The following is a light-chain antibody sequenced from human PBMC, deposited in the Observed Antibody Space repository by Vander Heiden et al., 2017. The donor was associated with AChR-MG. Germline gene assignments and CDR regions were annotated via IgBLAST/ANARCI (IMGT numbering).Light chain of an antibody. CDR2: EVS. V-gene: IGLV2-14*01. Sequence: QSALTRPASVAGSPVPSITICCTGTSSDVGGYNYVSWYQQHPGKAPKLMIDEVSNRPSGVSNRFSGSKSGNTASLTISGLQAEDEADYYCSSYTSSSTGVFGGGTKLTVL. CDR3: SSYTSSSTGV. CDR1: SSDVGGYNY. J-gene: IGLJ2*01.